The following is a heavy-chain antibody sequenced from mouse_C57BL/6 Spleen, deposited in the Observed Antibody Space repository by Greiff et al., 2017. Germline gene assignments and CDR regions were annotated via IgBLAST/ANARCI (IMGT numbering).Heavy chain of an antibody. Sequence: VQLQESGPGLVAPSQSLSITCTVSGFSFTSYGVDWVRQPPGKGLEWLGVIWGGGSTNYNTALMYRLSISKDNSKSQVFLTMNSLQTDDTAMYYGAKLASELGGFGYWGQGTLVTVSA. D-gene: IGHD6-1*01. CDR2: IWGGGST. J-gene: IGHJ3*01. CDR3: AKLASELGGFGY. V-gene: IGHV2-9*01. CDR1: GFSFTSYG.